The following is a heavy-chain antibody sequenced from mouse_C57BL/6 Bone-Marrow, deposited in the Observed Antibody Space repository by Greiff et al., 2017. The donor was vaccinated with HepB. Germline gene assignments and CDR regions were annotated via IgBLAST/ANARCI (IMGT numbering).Heavy chain of an antibody. Sequence: QVQLQQPGTELVKPGASVKLSCKASGYTFTSYWMHWVKQRPGQGLEWIGNINPSNGGTNYNEKFKSKATLTVDKASSTAYMQLSSLTSEDSAVYYCARFLYYYAYAMDYWGQGTSVTVSA. CDR2: INPSNGGT. D-gene: IGHD1-1*01. J-gene: IGHJ4*01. V-gene: IGHV1-53*01. CDR1: GYTFTSYW. CDR3: ARFLYYYAYAMDY.